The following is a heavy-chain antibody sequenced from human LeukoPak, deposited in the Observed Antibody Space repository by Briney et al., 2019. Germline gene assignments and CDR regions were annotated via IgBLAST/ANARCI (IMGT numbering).Heavy chain of an antibody. V-gene: IGHV3-21*01. CDR3: ARGDFGVAKSNWFDP. CDR1: GFTVSSNY. Sequence: GGSLRLSCAASGFTVSSNYMNWVRQAPGKGLEWVSSISSSSSYIYYADSVKGRFTISRDNAKNSLYLQVNSLRAEDTAVYYCARGDFGVAKSNWFDPWGQGTLVTVSS. CDR2: ISSSSSYI. D-gene: IGHD3-3*01. J-gene: IGHJ5*02.